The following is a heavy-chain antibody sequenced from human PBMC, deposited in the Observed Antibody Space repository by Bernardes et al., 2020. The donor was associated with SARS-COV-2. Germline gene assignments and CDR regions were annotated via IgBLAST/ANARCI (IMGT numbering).Heavy chain of an antibody. CDR1: GFTFTSSA. CDR2: IVVGSGNT. J-gene: IGHJ4*02. D-gene: IGHD2-21*01. CDR3: AADLGYCGGDCFDY. V-gene: IGHV1-58*02. Sequence: SVKVSCKASGFTFTSSAMQWVRQARGQRLEWIGWIVVGSGNTNYAQKFQERVTITRDMSTSKAYMELSSLRSEDTAVYYCAADLGYCGGDCFDYWGQGTLVTVSS.